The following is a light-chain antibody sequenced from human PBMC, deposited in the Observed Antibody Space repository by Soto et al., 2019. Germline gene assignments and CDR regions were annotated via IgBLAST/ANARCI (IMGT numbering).Light chain of an antibody. CDR2: SNN. J-gene: IGLJ1*01. V-gene: IGLV1-47*02. Sequence: QSVLTQPPSASGPPGQGVTISRSGRGANIGNNFVCWYQQLPGTAPKLLIYSNNQRPSGVPDRFSGSKSGTSASLAISGLRSEDEGDYYCVSWDDSLSGLVFGTGTKLTVL. CDR3: VSWDDSLSGLV. CDR1: GANIGNNF.